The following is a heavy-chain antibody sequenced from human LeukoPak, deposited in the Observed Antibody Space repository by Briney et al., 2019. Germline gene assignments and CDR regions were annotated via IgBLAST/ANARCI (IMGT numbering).Heavy chain of an antibody. CDR2: ITTSGSVT. CDR3: ARDKSSGRGVNEY. J-gene: IGHJ4*02. Sequence: GGSLRLSCAASGFTFSNYDMNWVRQAPGKGLEWVSFITTSGSVTYYADSVKGRFTISRDSAINSLYLQMNSLRADDTAVYYCARDKSSGRGVNEYWGQGTLVTVSS. V-gene: IGHV3-48*03. CDR1: GFTFSNYD. D-gene: IGHD3-10*01.